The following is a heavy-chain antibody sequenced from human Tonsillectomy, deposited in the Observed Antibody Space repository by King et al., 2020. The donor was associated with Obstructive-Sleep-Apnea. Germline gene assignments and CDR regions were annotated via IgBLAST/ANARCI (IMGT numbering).Heavy chain of an antibody. CDR1: GFTFGDYV. D-gene: IGHD6-13*01. J-gene: IGHJ2*01. V-gene: IGHV3-9*01. Sequence: VQLVESGGGLVQAGGSLRLSCTASGFTFGDYVMHWVRQPPGKGLEWVSSLSWNRNIILYADSVRGRFTIARDNAKNSLYLAMDSLRPEDTAVYYCAKGRTGQQLEWYFDLWGRGTLVKVSS. CDR2: LSWNRNII. CDR3: AKGRTGQQLEWYFDL.